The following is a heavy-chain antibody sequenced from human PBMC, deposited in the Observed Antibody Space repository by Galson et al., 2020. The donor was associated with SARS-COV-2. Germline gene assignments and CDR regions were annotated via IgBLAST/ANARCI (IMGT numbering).Heavy chain of an antibody. J-gene: IGHJ6*02. Sequence: ETSETLSLTCSVSDGPISSYYWSWIRQPPGKGLEWIGYISYSGSTNYNPSLRSRVTILVDMSKNQFSLKLSSVTAADTAVYYCARDPAPLYGDNYYYGMDVWGRGTTVTVSS. D-gene: IGHD4-17*01. V-gene: IGHV4-59*01. CDR3: ARDPAPLYGDNYYYGMDV. CDR2: ISYSGST. CDR1: DGPISSYY.